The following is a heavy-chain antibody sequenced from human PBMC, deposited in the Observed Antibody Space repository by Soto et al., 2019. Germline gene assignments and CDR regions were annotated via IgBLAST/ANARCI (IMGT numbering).Heavy chain of an antibody. CDR3: ARGDFWSGYPNWFDP. CDR1: GGTFSSYA. J-gene: IGHJ5*02. D-gene: IGHD3-3*01. CDR2: IIPIFGTA. Sequence: ASVKVSCKASGGTFSSYAISWVRQAPGQGLEWMGGIIPIFGTANYAQKFQGRVTITADESTSTAYMELSSLRSEDTAVYYCARGDFWSGYPNWFDPWGQGTLVTVSS. V-gene: IGHV1-69*13.